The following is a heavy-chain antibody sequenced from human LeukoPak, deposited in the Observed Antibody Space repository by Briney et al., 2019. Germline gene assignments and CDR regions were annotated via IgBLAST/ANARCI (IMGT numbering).Heavy chain of an antibody. CDR1: GFTFSSYV. J-gene: IGHJ4*02. Sequence: GGALRLSCAASGFTFSSYVMNWVRQAPGKGLEWVSYISSSGSTIYYADSVKGRFTISRDNAKNSLYLQMNSLRAEDTAVYYCARDKIDGGNSVPYYFDYWGQGTLVTVSS. V-gene: IGHV3-48*03. CDR3: ARDKIDGGNSVPYYFDY. CDR2: ISSSGSTI. D-gene: IGHD4-23*01.